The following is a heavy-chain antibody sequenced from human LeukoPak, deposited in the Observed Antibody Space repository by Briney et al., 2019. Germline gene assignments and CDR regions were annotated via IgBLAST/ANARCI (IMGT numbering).Heavy chain of an antibody. V-gene: IGHV3-7*04. CDR3: ARENDGFDL. Sequence: TGGSLRLSCAASGFTSSSYWMSWVRQAPGKGLEWVGNIKQDGSQKYYMDSVKGRVTISRDNAKNSVDLQMNSLRAEDTAVYYCARENDGFDLWGQGTMVTVSS. CDR2: IKQDGSQK. CDR1: GFTSSSYW. J-gene: IGHJ3*01.